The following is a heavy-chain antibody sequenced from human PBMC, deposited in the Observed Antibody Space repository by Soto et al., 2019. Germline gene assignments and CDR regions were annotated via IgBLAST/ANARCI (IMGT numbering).Heavy chain of an antibody. CDR2: INPKTGGS. J-gene: IGHJ4*02. D-gene: IGHD1-26*01. Sequence: QVQLVQSGAEVKKPGASVKVSCKASGYTFTGYFMHWVRQAPGQGLEWMGWINPKTGGSNSAQKLQVRVTLTADTSISTAYMELSGLRSDDTAVYYCARERVGGDYSDYWGQGTLVTVSS. CDR3: ARERVGGDYSDY. CDR1: GYTFTGYF. V-gene: IGHV1-2*02.